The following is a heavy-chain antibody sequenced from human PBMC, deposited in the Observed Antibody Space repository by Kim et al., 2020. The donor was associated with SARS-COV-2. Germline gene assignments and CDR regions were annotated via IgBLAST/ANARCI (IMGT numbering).Heavy chain of an antibody. D-gene: IGHD6-19*01. V-gene: IGHV4-34*01. CDR3: ARGTRQWLVRGPCNYYVDV. J-gene: IGHJ6*03. CDR2: INHSGST. Sequence: SETLSLTCAVYGGSFSGYYWSWIRQPPGKGLEWIGEINHSGSTNYNPSLKSRVTISVDTSKNQFSLKLSSVTAADTAVYYCARGTRQWLVRGPCNYYVDVWGRGTAVTVSS. CDR1: GGSFSGYY.